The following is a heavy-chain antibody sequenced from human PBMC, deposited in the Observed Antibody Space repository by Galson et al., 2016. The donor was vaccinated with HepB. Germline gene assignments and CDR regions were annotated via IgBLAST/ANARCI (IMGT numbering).Heavy chain of an antibody. Sequence: SLRLSCAASGFTFSDYWMTWVRQAPGKGLEWVANIKPDGTVSYHVDSVRGRFTISRDNTRGSLSLQMNWLRGEDTAIYYFVREPRAEAYYYESWGQGTLVTVSS. V-gene: IGHV3-7*03. CDR3: VREPRAEAYYYES. CDR1: GFTFSDYW. D-gene: IGHD2-21*01. J-gene: IGHJ4*02. CDR2: IKPDGTVS.